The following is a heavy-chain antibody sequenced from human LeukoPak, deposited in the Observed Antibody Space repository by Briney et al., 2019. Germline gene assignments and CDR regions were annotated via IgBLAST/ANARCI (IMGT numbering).Heavy chain of an antibody. CDR3: AGSDFWSGYYTGGMDV. CDR1: GYTFTSYD. D-gene: IGHD3-3*01. V-gene: IGHV1-8*01. Sequence: GASVKVSCKASGYTFTSYDINWVRQATGQGLEWMGWMNPNSGNTGYAQKFQGRVTMTRNTSISTAYMELSSLRSEDTAVYYCAGSDFWSGYYTGGMDVWGQGTTVTVSS. J-gene: IGHJ6*02. CDR2: MNPNSGNT.